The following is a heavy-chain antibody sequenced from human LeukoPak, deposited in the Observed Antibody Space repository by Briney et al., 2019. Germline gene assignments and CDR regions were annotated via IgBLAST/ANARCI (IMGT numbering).Heavy chain of an antibody. V-gene: IGHV3-20*04. D-gene: IGHD3-16*02. Sequence: GGSLRLSCAASGFTFDDYGMSWVRQAPGKGLEWVSGINWNGGSTGYADSVKGRFTISRDNSKNTLYLQMNSLRAEDTAVYYCALSRHGELRLGELSLNYWGQGTLVTVSS. CDR3: ALSRHGELRLGELSLNY. CDR2: INWNGGST. J-gene: IGHJ4*02. CDR1: GFTFDDYG.